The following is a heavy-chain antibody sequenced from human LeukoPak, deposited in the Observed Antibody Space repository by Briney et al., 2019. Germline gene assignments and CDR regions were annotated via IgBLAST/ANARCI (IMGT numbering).Heavy chain of an antibody. V-gene: IGHV4-4*02. D-gene: IGHD6-6*01. Sequence: SETLSLTCGVSGGSVTSTNWWTWVRQPPGEGLEWIGEVHLDGRTNYNPSLKSRVTMFVDMSKNQFSLRLSSVTAADTAVYYCARHRAYSSSSPFDYWGQGTLVTVSS. CDR2: VHLDGRT. CDR3: ARHRAYSSSSPFDY. J-gene: IGHJ4*02. CDR1: GGSVTSTNW.